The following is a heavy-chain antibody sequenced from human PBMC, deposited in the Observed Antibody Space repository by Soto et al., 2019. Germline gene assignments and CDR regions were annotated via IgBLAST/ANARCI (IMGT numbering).Heavy chain of an antibody. V-gene: IGHV3-48*03. CDR1: GFTFSSYE. D-gene: IGHD4-17*01. CDR3: ATDNDYGWNFDY. CDR2: ISSSGSTI. J-gene: IGHJ4*02. Sequence: AGGSLRLSCAASGFTFSSYEMNWVRQAPGKGLEWVSYISSSGSTIYYADSVKGRFTISRDNAKNSLYLQMNSLRAEDTAVYYCATDNDYGWNFDYWGQGTLVTVYS.